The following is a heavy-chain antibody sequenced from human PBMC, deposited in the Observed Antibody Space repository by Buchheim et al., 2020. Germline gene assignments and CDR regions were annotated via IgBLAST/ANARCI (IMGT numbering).Heavy chain of an antibody. Sequence: QVQLVESGGGVVQPWRSLRLSCAASGFTFSSYGMHWVRQAPGKGLEWVAVISYDGSNKYYADSVKGRFPLSRNNSKNTLYLQMNSLRAEDTAVYYCAKDHARVVPAAITLGFDYWGQGTL. CDR2: ISYDGSNK. D-gene: IGHD2-2*01. CDR3: AKDHARVVPAAITLGFDY. V-gene: IGHV3-30*18. J-gene: IGHJ4*02. CDR1: GFTFSSYG.